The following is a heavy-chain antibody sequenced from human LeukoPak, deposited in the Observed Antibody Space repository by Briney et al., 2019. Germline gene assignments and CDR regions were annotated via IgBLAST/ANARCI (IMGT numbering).Heavy chain of an antibody. J-gene: IGHJ3*02. CDR1: GFTFSSYA. V-gene: IGHV3-23*01. Sequence: QAGGSLRLSCAPSGFTFSSYAMSWVRQGPGKGLEWVAVISGGGSGTYYADSVRGRFTISRDNSKNTVYLQMKSLRAEDTAIYYCAKAVGSSGYFSRDAFDIWGQGTMVTVSS. D-gene: IGHD3-22*01. CDR2: ISGGGSGT. CDR3: AKAVGSSGYFSRDAFDI.